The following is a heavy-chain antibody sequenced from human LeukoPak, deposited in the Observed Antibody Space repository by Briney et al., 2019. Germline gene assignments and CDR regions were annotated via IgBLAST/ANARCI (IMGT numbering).Heavy chain of an antibody. CDR1: GFTFSSYG. J-gene: IGHJ3*02. V-gene: IGHV3-30*02. CDR3: AREGPDWADAFDI. Sequence: GGSLRLSCAASGFTFSSYGMHWVRQAPGKGLEWVAYIQYDRSNEQYAHSVKGRLRISRDNSKNILYLQMNSLRAEDTAVYYCAREGPDWADAFDIWGQGTMVTVSS. D-gene: IGHD3-9*01. CDR2: IQYDRSNE.